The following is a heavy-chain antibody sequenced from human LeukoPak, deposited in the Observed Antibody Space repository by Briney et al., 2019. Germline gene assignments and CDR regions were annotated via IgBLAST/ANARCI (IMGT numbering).Heavy chain of an antibody. CDR2: IHYSGRI. V-gene: IGHV4-34*01. Sequence: SETLSLTCAVYGGSFSGYYWTWIRQPPGKGLEWIGEIHYSGRINYNPSLESRVTISADTSNNHFSLKMNSVAAADTAVYYCSRGTDAYKCGNSWGQGTLVTVSS. CDR1: GGSFSGYY. CDR3: SRGTDAYKCGNS. J-gene: IGHJ4*02. D-gene: IGHD5-24*01.